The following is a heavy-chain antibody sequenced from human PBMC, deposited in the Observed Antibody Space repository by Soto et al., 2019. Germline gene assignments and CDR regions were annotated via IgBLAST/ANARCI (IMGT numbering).Heavy chain of an antibody. Sequence: QGQLVQSGPEVKKPGSSVKVSCTTSGGTFNSYTLNWVRQAPGQRPEWVGRVNPIVGMSTSASKFQGRVTLTADKSTNRAYMNLTGLKSEDTAVYYWATSYGSGSTHFYSWGQGSLVTVAS. CDR2: VNPIVGMS. V-gene: IGHV1-69*02. D-gene: IGHD3-10*01. CDR3: ATSYGSGSTHFYS. CDR1: GGTFNSYT. J-gene: IGHJ4*02.